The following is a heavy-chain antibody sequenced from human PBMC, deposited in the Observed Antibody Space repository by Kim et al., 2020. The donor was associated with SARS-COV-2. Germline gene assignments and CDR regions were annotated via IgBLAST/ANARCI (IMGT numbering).Heavy chain of an antibody. J-gene: IGHJ4*02. V-gene: IGHV3-33*01. D-gene: IGHD3-9*01. CDR3: ARDPDPYDIFIG. Sequence: YYVDSVKGRFTISRDNSKNTLYLQMNSLRAEDTAVYYCARDPDPYDIFIGWGQGTLVTVSS.